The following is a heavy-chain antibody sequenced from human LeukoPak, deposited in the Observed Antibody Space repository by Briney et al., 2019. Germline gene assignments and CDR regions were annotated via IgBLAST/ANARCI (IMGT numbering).Heavy chain of an antibody. CDR1: GFTFSNYA. Sequence: GGSLRLSCAASGFTFSNYAMSWVRQAPGKGLEWVAVIWYDGSNKYYADSVKGRFTIPRDNSKNTLYLQMNSLRAEDTAVYYCARDGVGARENAFDIWGQGTMVTVSS. V-gene: IGHV3-33*08. CDR2: IWYDGSNK. CDR3: ARDGVGARENAFDI. J-gene: IGHJ3*02. D-gene: IGHD1-26*01.